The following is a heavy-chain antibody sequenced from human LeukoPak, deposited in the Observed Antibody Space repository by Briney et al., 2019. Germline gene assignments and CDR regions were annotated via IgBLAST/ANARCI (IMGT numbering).Heavy chain of an antibody. CDR1: GFTFSNYW. Sequence: QPGRSLRLSCAASGFTFSNYWIHWVRQAPGKGLVWVSRINPTGNYANYADSVKGRFTISRDNAKNTVYLQMNSLRAEDTALFYCVRDWDHYDFDSWGQGTLVTVSS. J-gene: IGHJ5*01. D-gene: IGHD3-3*01. V-gene: IGHV3-74*01. CDR3: VRDWDHYDFDS. CDR2: INPTGNYA.